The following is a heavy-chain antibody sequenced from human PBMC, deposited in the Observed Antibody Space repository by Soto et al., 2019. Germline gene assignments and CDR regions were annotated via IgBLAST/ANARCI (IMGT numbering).Heavy chain of an antibody. V-gene: IGHV3-23*01. CDR1: GFTFINYA. CDR2: ISGGGDRT. Sequence: EVQLLESGGGVVHPGGSLRLSCVGSGFTFINYAMNWVRQTPGKGLEWVSTISGGGDRTFDADTVKGRFTISRDNSKNTVNLQMNSLRADDTAVYYCARKVLGSTSRPDWWYFDLWGRGTLVTVSS. J-gene: IGHJ2*01. D-gene: IGHD2-2*01. CDR3: ARKVLGSTSRPDWWYFDL.